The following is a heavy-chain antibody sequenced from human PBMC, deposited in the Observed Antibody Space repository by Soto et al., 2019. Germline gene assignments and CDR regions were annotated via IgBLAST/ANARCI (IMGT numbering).Heavy chain of an antibody. D-gene: IGHD2-2*01. CDR1: GYSFTSYW. V-gene: IGHV5-10-1*01. CDR3: AREYCSSTSCAYYYGMDV. J-gene: IGHJ6*02. Sequence: GESLKISCKGSGYSFTSYWISWVRQMPGKGLKWMGRIDPSDSYTNYSPSFQGHVTISADKSISTAYLQWSSLRASDTAMYYCAREYCSSTSCAYYYGMDVWGQGTTVTVYS. CDR2: IDPSDSYT.